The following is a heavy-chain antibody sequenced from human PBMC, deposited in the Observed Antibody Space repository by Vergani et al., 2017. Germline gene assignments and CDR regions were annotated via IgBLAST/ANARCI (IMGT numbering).Heavy chain of an antibody. CDR2: ISSSSSYI. J-gene: IGHJ6*02. CDR3: ARNPPSYGDYYYGMDV. CDR1: GFTFSSYS. Sequence: EVQLVESGGGLVKPGGSLRLSCAASGFTFSSYSMNWVRQAPGKGLEWVSSISSSSSYIYYADSVKGRFTISRDNSKNTLYLQMNSLRAEDTAVYYCARNPPSYGDYYYGMDVWGQG. V-gene: IGHV3-21*04. D-gene: IGHD4-17*01.